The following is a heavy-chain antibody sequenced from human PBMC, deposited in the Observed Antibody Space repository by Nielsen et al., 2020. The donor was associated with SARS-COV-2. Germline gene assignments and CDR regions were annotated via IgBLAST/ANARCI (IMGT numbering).Heavy chain of an antibody. CDR3: ARDRRITMIANWFDP. J-gene: IGHJ5*02. V-gene: IGHV1-2*06. D-gene: IGHD3-22*01. CDR2: INPNSGGT. CDR1: GYTFTGYY. Sequence: ASVKVSCKASGYTFTGYYMHWVRQAPGQGLEWMGRINPNSGGTNYAQKFQGRVTMTRDTSISTAYMELSRLRSDDTAVYYCARDRRITMIANWFDPWGQGTLVTVSS.